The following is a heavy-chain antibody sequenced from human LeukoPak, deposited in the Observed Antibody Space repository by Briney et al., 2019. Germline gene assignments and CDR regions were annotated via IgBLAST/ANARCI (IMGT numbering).Heavy chain of an antibody. CDR3: ARVAPGEYYYASSGPTCCAAFDI. CDR1: GDSISDDY. Sequence: SETLSVICTVSGDSISDDYCTWMRQPAGKGLEWIGRIHSGGTTNYNPSLMSRVTLSIDKSKKHISLRLTSVTAADTALYYCARVAPGEYYYASSGPTCCAAFDIWGQGTMVTVSS. V-gene: IGHV4-4*07. D-gene: IGHD3-22*01. J-gene: IGHJ3*02. CDR2: IHSGGTT.